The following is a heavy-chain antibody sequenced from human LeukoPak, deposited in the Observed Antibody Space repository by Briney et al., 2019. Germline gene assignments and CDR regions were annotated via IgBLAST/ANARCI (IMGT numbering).Heavy chain of an antibody. CDR1: GGSISSSSYY. V-gene: IGHV4-39*01. J-gene: IGHJ5*02. CDR3: ARHPAGGFWSGSQNWFDP. D-gene: IGHD3-3*01. CDR2: IYYSGST. Sequence: PSETLSLTCTVSGGSISSSSYYWGWIRQPPGKGLEWIGSIYYSGSTYYNPSLKSRVTISVDTSKNQFSLKLSSVTAADTAVYYCARHPAGGFWSGSQNWFDPWGQGTLVTVSS.